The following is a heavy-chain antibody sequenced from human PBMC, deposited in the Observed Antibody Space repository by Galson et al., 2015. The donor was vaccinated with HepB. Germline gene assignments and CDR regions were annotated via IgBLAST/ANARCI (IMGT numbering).Heavy chain of an antibody. J-gene: IGHJ6*02. CDR1: GFTFSDYY. CDR3: ARLDTVNYGMDV. Sequence: LRLSCAASGFTFSDYYMSWIRQAPGKGLEWVSYISSSSSYTNYADSVKGRFTISRDNAKNSLYLQMNSLRAEDTAVYYCARLDTVNYGMDVWGQGTTVTVSS. CDR2: ISSSSSYT. D-gene: IGHD4-11*01. V-gene: IGHV3-11*06.